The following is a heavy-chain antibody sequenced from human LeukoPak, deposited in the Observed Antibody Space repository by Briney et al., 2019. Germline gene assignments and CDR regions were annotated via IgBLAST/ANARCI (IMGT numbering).Heavy chain of an antibody. CDR2: IYHSGST. J-gene: IGHJ4*02. CDR3: ARIAAAGTGHFDY. V-gene: IGHV4-30-2*01. D-gene: IGHD6-13*01. CDR1: GGSISSGGYS. Sequence: SSETLSLTCAVSGGSISSGGYSWSWNRPPPGQGLEWIGYIYHSGSTYYNPSLKSRVTISVDRSKNQFSLKLSSVTAADTAVYYCARIAAAGTGHFDYWGQGTLVTVSS.